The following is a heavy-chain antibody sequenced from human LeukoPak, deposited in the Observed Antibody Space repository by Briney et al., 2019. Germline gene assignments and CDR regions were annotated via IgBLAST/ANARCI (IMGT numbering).Heavy chain of an antibody. J-gene: IGHJ3*02. CDR1: GFTFSDYY. D-gene: IGHD3-22*01. CDR3: ARGTYYYDSSGPSDAFDI. Sequence: KPGGSLRLSCAASGFTFSDYYMSWIRQAPGKGLEWVSYISSSGSNIYYADSVKGRFTISRDNAKNSLYLQMNSLRAEDTAVYYCARGTYYYDSSGPSDAFDIWGQGTMVTVSS. V-gene: IGHV3-11*04. CDR2: ISSSGSNI.